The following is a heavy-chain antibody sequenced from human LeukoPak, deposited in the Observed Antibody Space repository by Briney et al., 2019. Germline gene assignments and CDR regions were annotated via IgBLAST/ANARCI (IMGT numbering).Heavy chain of an antibody. Sequence: SETLSLTCAVYGGSFSGYYWSWIRQPPGKGLEWIGEINHSGSTNYNPSLKSRVTISVDTSKNQFSLKLSSVTAADTAVYYCARDLSGYCSGGSCYNWFDPWGQGTLVTVSS. CDR2: INHSGST. V-gene: IGHV4-34*09. CDR3: ARDLSGYCSGGSCYNWFDP. CDR1: GGSFSGYY. D-gene: IGHD2-15*01. J-gene: IGHJ5*02.